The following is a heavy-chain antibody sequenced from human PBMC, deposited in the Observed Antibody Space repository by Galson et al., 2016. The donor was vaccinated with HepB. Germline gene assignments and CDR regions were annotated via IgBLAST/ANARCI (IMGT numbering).Heavy chain of an antibody. CDR2: LNPTTGGT. D-gene: IGHD3-10*01. Sequence: SCKASGYTFTDFYIHWVRQAPGQGLEWMGWLNPTTGGTNYAQRLQGRVTLTRDTSISTAYMDLSRLTSDDTAVYYCGLYDNWGQGTLVSVSS. CDR3: GLYDN. V-gene: IGHV1-2*02. CDR1: GYTFTDFY. J-gene: IGHJ4*02.